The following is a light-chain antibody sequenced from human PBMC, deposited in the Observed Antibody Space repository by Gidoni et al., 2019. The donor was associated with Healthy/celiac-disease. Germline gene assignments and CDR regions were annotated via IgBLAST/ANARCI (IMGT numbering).Light chain of an antibody. CDR1: QSLLHSDGTTY. CDR3: MQSIQLPLT. V-gene: IGKV2D-29*01. J-gene: IGKJ4*01. Sequence: DIVMTQTPLPRSVTPGQPATISCKSSQSLLHSDGTTYLYWYLHKPGQPPQLLLYAVSNRFSGVPDRFSGSGSGADCTLKISRVEAEDVGVYYCMQSIQLPLTFXGXTKVEIK. CDR2: AVS.